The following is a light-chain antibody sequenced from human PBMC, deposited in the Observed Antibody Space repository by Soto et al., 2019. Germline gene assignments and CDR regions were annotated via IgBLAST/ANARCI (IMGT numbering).Light chain of an antibody. CDR2: DSS. CDR3: QQRSDWPST. J-gene: IGKJ4*01. V-gene: IGKV3-11*01. Sequence: EIVLTQSPATLSLSPGERATLSCRASQSVGTYFAWYQQKPGQAPRLLIYDSSNRATGIPARFSGSGSGTDFTLTISSLEPEDVAVDYCQQRSDWPSTFGGGTKVEIK. CDR1: QSVGTY.